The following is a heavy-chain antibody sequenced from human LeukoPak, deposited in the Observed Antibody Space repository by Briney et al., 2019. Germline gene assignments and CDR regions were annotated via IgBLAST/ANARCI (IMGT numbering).Heavy chain of an antibody. V-gene: IGHV3-30*04. CDR3: ARGTINFFLTIAAAVPHFDY. J-gene: IGHJ4*02. CDR1: GFSFSSYA. CDR2: ISYDGSNK. D-gene: IGHD6-13*01. Sequence: PGGSLKLSFAASGFSFSSYAMSWVRQAPGKGLEWVAVISYDGSNKYYADSVKGRFTISRDNSKNTLYLQMNSLRAEDTAVYYCARGTINFFLTIAAAVPHFDYWGQGTLVTVSS.